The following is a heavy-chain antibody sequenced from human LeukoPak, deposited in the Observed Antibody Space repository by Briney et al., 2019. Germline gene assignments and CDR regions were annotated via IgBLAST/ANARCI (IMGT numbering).Heavy chain of an antibody. J-gene: IGHJ6*02. CDR1: GFTFSSYG. CDR3: AKKYGTTPAYYYGMDV. V-gene: IGHV3-30*18. Sequence: GGSLRLSCAASGFTFSSYGMHWVRQAPGKGLEWVAVISYDGSNKYYADSVKGRFTISRDNSKNTLYLQMNSLRAEDTAVYYCAKKYGTTPAYYYGMDVWGQGTTVTVSS. CDR2: ISYDGSNK. D-gene: IGHD1-7*01.